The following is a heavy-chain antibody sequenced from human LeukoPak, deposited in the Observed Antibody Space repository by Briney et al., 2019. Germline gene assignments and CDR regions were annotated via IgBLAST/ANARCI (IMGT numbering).Heavy chain of an antibody. CDR1: GYTFTTYW. J-gene: IGHJ4*02. V-gene: IGHV5-51*01. Sequence: GGSLQISCKGFGYTFTTYWIGWVRQMPGKGLEWMGIIYPGDSDTRYSPSFQGQVTISADKSISTAYLQWSSLKASDTAMYYCTRGTTINDYWGQGTLVTVSS. D-gene: IGHD3-9*01. CDR2: IYPGDSDT. CDR3: TRGTTINDY.